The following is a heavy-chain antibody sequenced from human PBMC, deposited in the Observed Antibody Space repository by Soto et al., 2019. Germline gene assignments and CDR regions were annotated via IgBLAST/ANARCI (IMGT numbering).Heavy chain of an antibody. CDR3: ASLPSSSWYYYYGMDV. CDR2: IIPIFGTA. CDR1: GGTFSSYA. J-gene: IGHJ6*02. V-gene: IGHV1-69*13. D-gene: IGHD6-13*01. Sequence: SVKVSCKASGGTFSSYAISWVRQAPGQGLEWMGGIIPIFGTANYAQKFQGRVTITADESTSTAYMELSSLRSEDTAVYYCASLPSSSWYYYYGMDVWGQGTTVTVSS.